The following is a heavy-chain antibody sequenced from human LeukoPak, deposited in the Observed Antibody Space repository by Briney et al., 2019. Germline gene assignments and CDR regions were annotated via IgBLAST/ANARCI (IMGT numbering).Heavy chain of an antibody. CDR1: GYSISSGYY. CDR2: IYHSGSA. J-gene: IGHJ3*02. D-gene: IGHD2-2*01. Sequence: SSETLSLTCAVSGYSISSGYYWGWIRQPPGKGLEWIGSIYHSGSAYYNPSLKSRVTISVDTSKNQFSLKLSSVTAADTAVYYCARISVVPAGIDIWGQGTMVTVSS. CDR3: ARISVVPAGIDI. V-gene: IGHV4-38-2*01.